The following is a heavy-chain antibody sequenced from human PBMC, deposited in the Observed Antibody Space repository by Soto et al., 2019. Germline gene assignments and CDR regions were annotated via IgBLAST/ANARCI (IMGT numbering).Heavy chain of an antibody. CDR3: ARGPSLLYSSSWEF. D-gene: IGHD6-13*01. V-gene: IGHV1-18*01. CDR1: GYTFTSYG. CDR2: ISAYNGNT. Sequence: GASVKVSCKASGYTFTSYGISWVRQAPGQGLEWMGWISAYNGNTNYAQKLQGRVTMTTDTSTSTAYMELRSLRSDDTAVYYCARGPSLLYSSSWEFWGQGTLVTVSS. J-gene: IGHJ4*02.